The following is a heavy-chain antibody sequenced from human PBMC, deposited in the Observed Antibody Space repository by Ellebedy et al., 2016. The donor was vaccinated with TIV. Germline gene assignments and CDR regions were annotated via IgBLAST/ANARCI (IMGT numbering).Heavy chain of an antibody. CDR1: GSSFSRYG. V-gene: IGHV3-33*01. D-gene: IGHD1-1*01. CDR3: ARKTDTGTSGDY. J-gene: IGHJ4*02. CDR2: IWSDGSYI. Sequence: GESLKISCAASGSSFSRYGMQWVRQAPGKGLEWVAVIWSDGSYIYYAESVKGRFTISRDSSKNTLNLQMNSLRAEDTAMYYCARKTDTGTSGDYWGQGTPVTVSS.